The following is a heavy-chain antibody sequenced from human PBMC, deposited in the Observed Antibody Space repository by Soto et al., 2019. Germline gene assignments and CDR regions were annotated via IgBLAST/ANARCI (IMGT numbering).Heavy chain of an antibody. CDR3: ARPVSPRTSTAWFDP. CDR1: GGSISTYY. J-gene: IGHJ5*02. Sequence: QVQLQESGPRLVKASETLSLTCTVSGGSISTYYWNWFRQPPGKGLEWIGNIYYTGNTKYNPSLESRVTISVDTSKNQFYLKLTSVTAADTALYYCARPVSPRTSTAWFDPWGQGTLVTVSP. V-gene: IGHV4-59*01. CDR2: IYYTGNT.